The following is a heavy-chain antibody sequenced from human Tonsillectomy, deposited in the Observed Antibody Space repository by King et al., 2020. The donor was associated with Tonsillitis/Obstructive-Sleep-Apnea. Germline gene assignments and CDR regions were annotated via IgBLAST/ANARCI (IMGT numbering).Heavy chain of an antibody. CDR3: VREGPDY. V-gene: IGHV3-74*01. Sequence: VQLVESGGGLVQPRGSLRLSCAASGFTFSNYWMHWVRQAPGRGLVWVSGINSAGSSTAYADSVKGRFTISRDNAKNTLHLQMNSLRADETAVYYCVREGPDYWGQGTLVTVSS. CDR2: INSAGSST. J-gene: IGHJ4*02. CDR1: GFTFSNYW.